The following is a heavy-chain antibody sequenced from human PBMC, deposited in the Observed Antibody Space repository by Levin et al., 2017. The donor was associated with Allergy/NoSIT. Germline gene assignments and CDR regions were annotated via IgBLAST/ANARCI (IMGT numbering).Heavy chain of an antibody. D-gene: IGHD3-10*01. Sequence: VASVKVSCKASGYTFTSYAMNWVRQAPGQGLEWMGWIDTNTGNPTYAQGFTGRFVFSLDTSVSTAYLQISSLKAEDTAVYYCARRVQGVIIKNYYFYYMDVWGKGTTVTVSS. J-gene: IGHJ6*03. CDR1: GYTFTSYA. CDR2: IDTNTGNP. V-gene: IGHV7-4-1*02. CDR3: ARRVQGVIIKNYYFYYMDV.